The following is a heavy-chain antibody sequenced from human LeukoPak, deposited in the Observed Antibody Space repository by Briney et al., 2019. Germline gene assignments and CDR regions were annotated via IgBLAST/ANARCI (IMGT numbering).Heavy chain of an antibody. V-gene: IGHV3-48*01. CDR3: ARDPLSSSSFDL. J-gene: IGHJ4*02. CDR2: ISSRSANI. CDR1: GFTFSSYS. D-gene: IGHD6-13*01. Sequence: GGSLRLSCAASGFTFSSYSMNWVRQAPGKGLEWVSYISSRSANIYYADSVKGRFTISRDNAKNSLYLQMNSLRAEDTAVYYCARDPLSSSSFDLWGQGTLVTVSS.